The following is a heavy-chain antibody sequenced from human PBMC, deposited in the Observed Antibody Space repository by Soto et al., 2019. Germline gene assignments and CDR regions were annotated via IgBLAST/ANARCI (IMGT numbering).Heavy chain of an antibody. Sequence: QVQLVESGGGVVQPGRSLRLSCAASGFTFSSYGMHWVRQAPGKGLEWVAVISYDGSKKYYADSVKGRFTISRDKSKNTLYLQLNSLRTEDTAVYYCAKRMGSIYDDSSGYYPGGAFDIWGQGTMVTVSS. J-gene: IGHJ3*02. D-gene: IGHD3-22*01. CDR2: ISYDGSKK. CDR3: AKRMGSIYDDSSGYYPGGAFDI. V-gene: IGHV3-30*18. CDR1: GFTFSSYG.